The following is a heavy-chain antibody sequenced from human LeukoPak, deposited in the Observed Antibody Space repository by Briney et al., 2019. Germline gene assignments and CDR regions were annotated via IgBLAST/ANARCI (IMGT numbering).Heavy chain of an antibody. D-gene: IGHD2-8*01. J-gene: IGHJ4*02. CDR1: GFTFDGCA. CDR2: ISWNSGNI. Sequence: GGSLRLSCAASGFTFDGCAMHWVRQAPGKGLEWVPSISWNSGNIDYADSVRGRFTISRDNAKNSLYLQMNSLEAGDTALYYCAKEGSVCTNGICRYFDYWGQGTLVTVSS. V-gene: IGHV3-9*01. CDR3: AKEGSVCTNGICRYFDY.